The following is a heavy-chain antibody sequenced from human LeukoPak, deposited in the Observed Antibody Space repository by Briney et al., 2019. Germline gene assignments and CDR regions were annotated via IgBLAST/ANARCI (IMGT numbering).Heavy chain of an antibody. CDR2: ISGSGGST. CDR1: GFTFSSYV. J-gene: IGHJ5*02. Sequence: GRSLRLSCAASGFTFSSYVMHWVRQAPGKGLEWVSAISGSGGSTYYADSVKGRFTISRDNSKNTLYLQMNSLRAEDTAVYYCAKGGRAAAGGWFDPWGQGTLVTVSS. V-gene: IGHV3-23*01. CDR3: AKGGRAAAGGWFDP. D-gene: IGHD6-13*01.